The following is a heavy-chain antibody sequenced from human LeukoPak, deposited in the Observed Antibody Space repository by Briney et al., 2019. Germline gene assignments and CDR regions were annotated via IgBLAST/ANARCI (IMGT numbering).Heavy chain of an antibody. D-gene: IGHD3-22*01. CDR2: INPSGGST. J-gene: IGHJ4*02. V-gene: IGHV1-46*01. CDR3: ARDGVVKRDFDY. Sequence: ASVKVSCKASGYTFTSYYMHWVRQAPGQGLEWMGIINPSGGSTSYAQKSQGRVTMTRDTSTSTVYMELSSLRSEDTAVYYCARDGVVKRDFDYWGQGTLVTVSS. CDR1: GYTFTSYY.